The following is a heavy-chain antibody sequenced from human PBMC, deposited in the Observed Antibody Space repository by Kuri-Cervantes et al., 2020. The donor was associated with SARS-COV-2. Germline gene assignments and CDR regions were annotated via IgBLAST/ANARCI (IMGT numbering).Heavy chain of an antibody. CDR2: ISYDGSNK. D-gene: IGHD6-13*01. CDR1: GFTFSSYA. V-gene: IGHV3-30*01. CDR3: ARRVPGSSWRPTTPYYYYGMDV. Sequence: LSLTCAASGFTFSSYAMHWVRQAPGKGLEWVAVISYDGSNKYYADSVKGRFTISRDNSKNTLYLQMNSLRSEDTAVYYCARRVPGSSWRPTTPYYYYGMDVWGQGTTVTVSS. J-gene: IGHJ6*02.